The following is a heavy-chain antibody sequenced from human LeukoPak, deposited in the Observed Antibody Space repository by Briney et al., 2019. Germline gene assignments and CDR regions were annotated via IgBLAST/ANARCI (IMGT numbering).Heavy chain of an antibody. CDR1: GYTFTSYY. J-gene: IGHJ4*02. Sequence: ASVKVSCKASGYTFTSYYMHWVRQAPGQGLEWMGIINPSGGSTSYAQKFQGRVTMTRDTSISTVYMELSSLRSEDTAVYYCARGVNTVTLEELFDYWGQGTLVTVSS. CDR3: ARGVNTVTLEELFDY. D-gene: IGHD4-17*01. CDR2: INPSGGST. V-gene: IGHV1-46*01.